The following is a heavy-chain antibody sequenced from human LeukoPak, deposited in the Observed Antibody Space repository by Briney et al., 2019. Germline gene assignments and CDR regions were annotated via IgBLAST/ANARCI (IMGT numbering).Heavy chain of an antibody. J-gene: IGHJ4*02. D-gene: IGHD2-2*01. Sequence: SETLSLTCTVSGGSTSSYYWSWIRQPARKGLEWIGRIYTSGSTNYNPSLKSRVTMSVDTSKNQFSLKLSSVTAADTAVYYCAGQYCSSTSCYDLDYWGQGTLVTVSS. CDR1: GGSTSSYY. V-gene: IGHV4-4*07. CDR2: IYTSGST. CDR3: AGQYCSSTSCYDLDY.